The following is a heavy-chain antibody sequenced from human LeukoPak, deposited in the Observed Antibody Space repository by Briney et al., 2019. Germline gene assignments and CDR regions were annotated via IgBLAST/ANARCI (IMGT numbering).Heavy chain of an antibody. CDR1: GFTFSNYA. CDR3: AKDLLWFGESHGMDV. CDR2: ISSGGAGA. V-gene: IGHV3-23*01. D-gene: IGHD3-10*01. Sequence: GGSLRLSCAASGFTFSNYAMSWVRQAPGKGLQWVSAISSGGAGAYYADSVKGRFTISRDNSKNTLYLQMNSLRAEDTAVYYCAKDLLWFGESHGMDVWGQGTTVTVSS. J-gene: IGHJ6*02.